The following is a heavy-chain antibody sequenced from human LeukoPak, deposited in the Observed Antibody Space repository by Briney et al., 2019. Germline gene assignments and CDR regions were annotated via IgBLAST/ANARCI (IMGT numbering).Heavy chain of an antibody. CDR1: GFTFSRDW. CDR3: ARRFWSGWSAFDI. CDR2: IKEDGSEK. D-gene: IGHD3-3*01. Sequence: GGSLRLSCAASGFTFSRDWMSWVRQAPGKGLEWVANIKEDGSEKYYVDSVKGRFTISRDNAKKSLDLQMNSLRAEDTAVYYCARRFWSGWSAFDIWGQGTMVTVSS. V-gene: IGHV3-7*01. J-gene: IGHJ3*02.